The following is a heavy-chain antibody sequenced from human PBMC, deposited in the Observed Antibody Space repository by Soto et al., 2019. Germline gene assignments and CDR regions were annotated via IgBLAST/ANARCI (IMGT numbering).Heavy chain of an antibody. CDR2: MNPNSGHT. D-gene: IGHD3-22*01. CDR3: ATHAYYYDSSGRRDAFDI. J-gene: IGHJ3*02. CDR1: GYSFTSYD. V-gene: IGHV1-8*01. Sequence: ASVKVSCKASGYSFTSYDINWVRQAPGQGLEWMGWMNPNSGHTDCSQKFQGRVTMTRDTSITTAYMRLSSLTSEDTAVYFCATHAYYYDSSGRRDAFDIWGQGTMVTVSS.